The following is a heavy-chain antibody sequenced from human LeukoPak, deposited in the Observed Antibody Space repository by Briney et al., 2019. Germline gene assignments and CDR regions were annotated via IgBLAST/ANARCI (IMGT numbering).Heavy chain of an antibody. CDR2: INPSGGFT. D-gene: IGHD1-14*01. V-gene: IGHV1-46*01. Sequence: GASVKVSCRASGYTFTSYYMHWVRQAPGQGLEWMGIINPSGGFTSYAQKFQVRVSMTRDTSTSTVYMELSSLTSEDTAVYYCARESEPLESFDSWGQGTLVTVSS. J-gene: IGHJ4*02. CDR3: ARESEPLESFDS. CDR1: GYTFTSYY.